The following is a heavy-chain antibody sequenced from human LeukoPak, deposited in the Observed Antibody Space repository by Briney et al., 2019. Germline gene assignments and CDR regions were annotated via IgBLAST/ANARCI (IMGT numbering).Heavy chain of an antibody. CDR2: IYYSGST. CDR1: GGSISTYY. CDR3: AREEALGSGSFDY. Sequence: PSETLSLTCTVSGGSISTYYWSWIRQPPGKGLEWIGYIYYSGSTNYNTSLKSRATISVDTSKNQFSLKLGSVTAADTAVYYCAREEALGSGSFDYWGQGTLVTVSS. D-gene: IGHD1-26*01. V-gene: IGHV4-59*01. J-gene: IGHJ4*02.